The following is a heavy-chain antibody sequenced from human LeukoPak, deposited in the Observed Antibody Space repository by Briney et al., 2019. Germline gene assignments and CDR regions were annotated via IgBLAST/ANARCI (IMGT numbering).Heavy chain of an antibody. Sequence: GGSLRLSCAASGFTFSSYAMSWVRQAPGKGLEWVSAISGSGGSTYYADSVKGRFTISRDNSKNTLYLQMNSLRAEDTAVYYCAKAQLRYSDWLLSNYWGQGTLVTVSS. D-gene: IGHD3-9*01. J-gene: IGHJ4*02. CDR2: ISGSGGST. CDR1: GFTFSSYA. V-gene: IGHV3-23*01. CDR3: AKAQLRYSDWLLSNY.